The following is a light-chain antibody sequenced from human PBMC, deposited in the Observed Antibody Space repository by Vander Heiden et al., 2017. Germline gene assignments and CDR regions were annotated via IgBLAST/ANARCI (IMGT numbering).Light chain of an antibody. CDR3: QAWDSSTVV. J-gene: IGLJ2*01. Sequence: SYELTHPPSVSVSPGQTASITCSGDNLGDKYACWYQQKPGQSPVLVIYQDSKRPSGIPERFSGSNSGNTATLTISGTQAMDEADYYCQAWDSSTVVFGGGTNLTVL. CDR2: QDS. V-gene: IGLV3-1*01. CDR1: NLGDKY.